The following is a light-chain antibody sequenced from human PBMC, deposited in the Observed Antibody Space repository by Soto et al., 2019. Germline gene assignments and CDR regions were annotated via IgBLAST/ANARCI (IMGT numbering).Light chain of an antibody. Sequence: QAVVTQEPSLTVSPGGTVTLTCASSTGAVTSGYYPNWFQQKPGQAPRSLIYSTSNTHSWTPARFSGSLLGGKAALTLSGVQPEDEADYCCLLYYGGVYVFGTGTKLTVL. J-gene: IGLJ1*01. CDR2: STS. CDR3: LLYYGGVYV. CDR1: TGAVTSGYY. V-gene: IGLV7-43*01.